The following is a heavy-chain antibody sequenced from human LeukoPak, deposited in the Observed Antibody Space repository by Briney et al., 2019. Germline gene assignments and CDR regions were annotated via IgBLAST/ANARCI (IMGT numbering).Heavy chain of an antibody. J-gene: IGHJ6*03. CDR3: ARDPEQLARFYYYYMDV. V-gene: IGHV3-7*01. D-gene: IGHD6-13*01. Sequence: PGGSLRLSCAASGFTFSSYWMSWVRQAPGKGLERVANIKQDGSEKYYVDSVKGRFTISRDNAKNSLYLQMNSLRAEDTAVYYCARDPEQLARFYYYYMDVWGKGTTVTVSS. CDR2: IKQDGSEK. CDR1: GFTFSSYW.